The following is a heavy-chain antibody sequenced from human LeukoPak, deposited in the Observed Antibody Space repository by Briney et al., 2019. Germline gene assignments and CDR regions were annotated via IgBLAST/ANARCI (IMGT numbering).Heavy chain of an antibody. V-gene: IGHV3-21*01. D-gene: IGHD3-16*01. Sequence: GGSPRLSCAASGFTFSNYNMNWVRQAPGKRLEWVSSISSSSTYISYADSVKGRFTISRDNAKNSLFLQMNSLRAEDTAVYYCARADVMGGQGTLVTVSS. CDR2: ISSSSTYI. CDR1: GFTFSNYN. J-gene: IGHJ4*02. CDR3: ARADVM.